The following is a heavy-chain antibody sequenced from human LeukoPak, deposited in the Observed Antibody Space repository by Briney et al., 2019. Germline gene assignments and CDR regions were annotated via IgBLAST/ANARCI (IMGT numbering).Heavy chain of an antibody. CDR1: GGSIGIYY. V-gene: IGHV4-4*07. CDR3: ARVAMYEFFFDY. D-gene: IGHD2-8*01. J-gene: IGHJ4*02. Sequence: PSETLSLACTVSGGSIGIYYWNWIRQPAGKGLEWIGRIYNSGRTKYSPSLESRVTMSIDTSKNQFSLKLSSVSAADTAVYYCARVAMYEFFFDYWGQGTLVTVSS. CDR2: IYNSGRT.